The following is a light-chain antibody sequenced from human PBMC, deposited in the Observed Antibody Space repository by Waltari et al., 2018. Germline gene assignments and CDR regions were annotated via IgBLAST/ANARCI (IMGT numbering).Light chain of an antibody. CDR1: QNLLYGPNKKNY. J-gene: IGKJ4*01. CDR2: WAS. Sequence: DIVMTQSPDSLAVSLGERAVINCKSSQNLLYGPNKKNYLAWYQQKSGQPPTLIVYWASSRVSGVPDRFSASGSGTDFTLTISSLQAEDFATYYCLQDYNYPLTFGGGTKVEIK. V-gene: IGKV4-1*01. CDR3: LQDYNYPLT.